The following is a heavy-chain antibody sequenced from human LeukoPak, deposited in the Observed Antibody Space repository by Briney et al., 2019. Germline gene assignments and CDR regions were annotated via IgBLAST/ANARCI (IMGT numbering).Heavy chain of an antibody. CDR1: GGSISSYY. CDR2: IYYSGST. J-gene: IGHJ6*03. Sequence: PSETLSLTCTVSGGSISSYYWSWIRQPPGKGLEWIGYIYYSGSTNYNPSLKSRVTISVDTSKNQFSLKLSSVTAADTAVYYCARVRGSWYYYYYYMDVWGKGTTVTVSS. D-gene: IGHD6-13*01. V-gene: IGHV4-59*01. CDR3: ARVRGSWYYYYYYMDV.